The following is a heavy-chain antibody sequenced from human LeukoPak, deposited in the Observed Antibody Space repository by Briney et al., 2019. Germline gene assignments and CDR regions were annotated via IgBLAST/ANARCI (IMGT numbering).Heavy chain of an antibody. CDR1: GYTFTSYY. D-gene: IGHD6-13*01. V-gene: IGHV1-46*01. Sequence: ASVKVSCKASGYTFTSYYMHWVRQAPGQGLEWMGIINPSGGSTSYAQKFQGRVTMTRDTSTSTVYMELSSLRSEDTAVYHCARGAAAAGTGGEFDYWGQGTLVTVSS. CDR3: ARGAAAAGTGGEFDY. CDR2: INPSGGST. J-gene: IGHJ4*02.